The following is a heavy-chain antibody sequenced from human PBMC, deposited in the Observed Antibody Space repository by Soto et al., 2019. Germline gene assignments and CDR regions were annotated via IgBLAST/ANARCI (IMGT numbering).Heavy chain of an antibody. CDR3: ARATEEGWFDP. Sequence: GGSLRLSCAASGFTFSSYDMHWVRQATGKGLEWVSAIGTAGDTYYPGSVKGRFTISRENAKNSLYLQMNSLRAGDTAVYYCARATEEGWFDPWGQGTLVTVSS. CDR2: IGTAGDT. CDR1: GFTFSSYD. V-gene: IGHV3-13*01. J-gene: IGHJ5*02.